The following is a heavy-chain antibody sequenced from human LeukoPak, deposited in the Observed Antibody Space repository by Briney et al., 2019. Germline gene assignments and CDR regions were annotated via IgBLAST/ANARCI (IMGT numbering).Heavy chain of an antibody. J-gene: IGHJ4*02. D-gene: IGHD5-18*01. CDR1: GFTFNNYA. CDR2: ISGSGGST. CDR3: AKGIQLWPTLVDY. V-gene: IGHV3-23*01. Sequence: PGGSLRLSCAASGFTFNNYAMSWVRQAPGKGLEWVSTISGSGGSTYYADSVKGRFTISRDNSKNTLYLQLNSLRAEDTAVYYCAKGIQLWPTLVDYWGQGTLVTVSS.